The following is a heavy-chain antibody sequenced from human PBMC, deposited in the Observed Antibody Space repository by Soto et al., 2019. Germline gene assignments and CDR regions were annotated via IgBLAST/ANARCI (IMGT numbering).Heavy chain of an antibody. Sequence: QITLKESGPTLVKPTQTLTLTCTFSGFSVSTSGVGVAWIRQPPGKALEWLALIYWDHDKRYSPFLQSRVANTQDTAKTQVVPAMTNMNPADTTISCCAAEGGRGAGLDVWGQGTTVTVAS. J-gene: IGHJ6*02. CDR1: GFSVSTSGVG. CDR3: AAEGGRGAGLDV. CDR2: IYWDHDK. V-gene: IGHV2-5*02. D-gene: IGHD2-15*01.